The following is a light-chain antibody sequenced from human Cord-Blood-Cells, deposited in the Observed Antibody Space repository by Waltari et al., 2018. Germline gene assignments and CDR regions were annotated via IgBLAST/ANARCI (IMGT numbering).Light chain of an antibody. CDR2: EGS. Sequence: QSALTQPVSVSGSPGQSITLSCIGTTRDVGSYNLFAWYQQHTGKAPKLMIYEGSKRPSGVSTRFSCSKSVNTASLTISALQAENEAAYYWCSYSGSSASVFGGGTTLTVL. J-gene: IGLJ3*02. CDR3: CSYSGSSASV. V-gene: IGLV2-23*01. CDR1: TRDVGSYNL.